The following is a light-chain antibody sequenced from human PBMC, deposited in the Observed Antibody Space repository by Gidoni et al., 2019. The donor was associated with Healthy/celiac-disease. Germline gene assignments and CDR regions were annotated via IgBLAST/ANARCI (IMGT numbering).Light chain of an antibody. J-gene: IGLJ3*02. V-gene: IGLV1-40*01. CDR3: QSYDSGLSGSDWV. Sequence: QSVLTQPPPVSGAPGQRVTISCTGSSSNIGAGYVVHWYQQLPGTAPKLLIFGNSHRPSGPPDRFSGSKSGTSASLAITGLPAEDEAEFYCQSYDSGLSGSDWVFGGGTKLTVL. CDR1: SSNIGAGYV. CDR2: GNS.